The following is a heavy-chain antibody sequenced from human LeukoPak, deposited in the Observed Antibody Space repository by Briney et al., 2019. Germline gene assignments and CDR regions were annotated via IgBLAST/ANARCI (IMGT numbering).Heavy chain of an antibody. CDR1: GFTFSSYA. J-gene: IGHJ4*02. CDR3: AKGVAGPFDY. V-gene: IGHV3-23*01. Sequence: GGSLRLSCAASGFTFSSYAMSGVRQPPGKGLEWVSAISGSGGSTYYADSVKGRFTISRDNSKNTLYLQMNSLRAEDTAVYYCAKGVAGPFDYWGQGTLVTVSS. D-gene: IGHD6-19*01. CDR2: ISGSGGST.